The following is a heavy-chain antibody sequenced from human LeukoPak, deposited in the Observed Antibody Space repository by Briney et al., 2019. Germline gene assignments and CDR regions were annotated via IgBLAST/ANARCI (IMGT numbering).Heavy chain of an antibody. CDR3: AKEQRDWNYGVSDY. CDR2: ISGSGGST. V-gene: IGHV3-23*01. J-gene: IGHJ4*02. D-gene: IGHD1-7*01. Sequence: GSLRLSCAAFAFTFSIYAMSWVRQAPGKGLGWVSTISGSGGSTHYADSVKGRFTISRDNSKNMLYLQMNSLRAEDTAEYYCAKEQRDWNYGVSDYWGQGTQVTVSS. CDR1: AFTFSIYA.